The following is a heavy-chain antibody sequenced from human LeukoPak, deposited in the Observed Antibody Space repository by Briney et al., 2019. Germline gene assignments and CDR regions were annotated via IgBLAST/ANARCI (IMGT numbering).Heavy chain of an antibody. CDR2: ISGSGGST. D-gene: IGHD2-2*01. J-gene: IGHJ4*02. V-gene: IGHV3-23*01. CDR3: AKHVGYCSSSTCHFDY. Sequence: GGSLRLSCAASGFTFSRYAMTWVRQSPGKGLEWASAISGSGGSTYYADSVKGRFTISRDNSKNTLYLQMNTLRAEDTAVYYCAKHVGYCSSSTCHFDYWGQGTLVSVSS. CDR1: GFTFSRYA.